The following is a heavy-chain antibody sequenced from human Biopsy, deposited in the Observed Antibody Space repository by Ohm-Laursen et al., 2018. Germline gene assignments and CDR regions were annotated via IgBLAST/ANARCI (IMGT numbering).Heavy chain of an antibody. Sequence: ASVKVSCKTPGGTFSNYGVNWVRQAPGQGLEWLGGNIPILGTGNYAQKFQDRVTVAADTSTSTATMELRSLRSDGTAVYYCATKLTGYFHHWGQGTLVIVSS. CDR1: GGTFSNYG. V-gene: IGHV1-69*06. D-gene: IGHD3-9*01. J-gene: IGHJ1*01. CDR2: NIPILGTG. CDR3: ATKLTGYFHH.